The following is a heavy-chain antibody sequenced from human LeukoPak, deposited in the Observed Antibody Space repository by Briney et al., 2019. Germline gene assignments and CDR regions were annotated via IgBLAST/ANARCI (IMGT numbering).Heavy chain of an antibody. CDR2: MNPNRGNT. Sequence: ASVKVSCKASGYTFTSYDINWVRQATGQGLEWMGWMNPNRGNTGYAQKFQGRVTMTRNTSISTAYMEVSSLRSEDTAVYYCARGYVGATEYWFDPWGQGTLVTVSS. D-gene: IGHD1-26*01. CDR3: ARGYVGATEYWFDP. V-gene: IGHV1-8*01. J-gene: IGHJ5*02. CDR1: GYTFTSYD.